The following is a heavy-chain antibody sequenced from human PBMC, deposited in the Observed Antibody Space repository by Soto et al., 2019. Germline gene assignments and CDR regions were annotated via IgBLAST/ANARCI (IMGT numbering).Heavy chain of an antibody. Sequence: PGGSLRLSCATCGFTFSSYSMNWVPQAPGKGLEWVSSISSSSSYIYYADSVKGRFTISRDNAKNSLYLQMNSLRAEDTAVYYCARDRYSSGRGNDYWGQGTLLTISS. J-gene: IGHJ4*02. D-gene: IGHD6-25*01. CDR1: GFTFSSYS. V-gene: IGHV3-21*01. CDR3: ARDRYSSGRGNDY. CDR2: ISSSSSYI.